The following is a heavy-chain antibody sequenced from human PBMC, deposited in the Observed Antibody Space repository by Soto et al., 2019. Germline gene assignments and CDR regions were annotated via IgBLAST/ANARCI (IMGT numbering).Heavy chain of an antibody. J-gene: IGHJ6*02. Sequence: QVQLQESGPGLVKPSQTLSLTCTVSGGSISSGDYYWSWIRQPPGKGLEWIGYIYYSGSTYYNPSLKRRVTISVDTSKNQFSLKLSSVTAADTAVYYCARDPAYGDYAYYYYGMDVWGQGTTVTVSS. CDR2: IYYSGST. V-gene: IGHV4-30-4*01. D-gene: IGHD4-17*01. CDR3: ARDPAYGDYAYYYYGMDV. CDR1: GGSISSGDYY.